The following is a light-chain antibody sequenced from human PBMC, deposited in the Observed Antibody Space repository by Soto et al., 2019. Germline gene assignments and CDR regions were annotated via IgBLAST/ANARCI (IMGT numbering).Light chain of an antibody. J-gene: IGKJ1*01. CDR2: GTS. V-gene: IGKV3D-7*01. CDR3: HQDFNLPWT. CDR1: QTVSRMY. Sequence: EIVLARSPVTLCLSPGERATLSCRSSQTVSRMYLSWFQQKPGQAPRLLIYGTSTRATGIPVRFSGSGSGTDFTLTISSLQPEDFAVYFCHQDFNLPWTFGQGTKVDIK.